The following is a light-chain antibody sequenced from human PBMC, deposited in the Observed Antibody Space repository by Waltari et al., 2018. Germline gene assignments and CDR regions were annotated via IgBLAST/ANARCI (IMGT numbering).Light chain of an antibody. Sequence: QFVLTQPPSASGTPGQRVTITCSGSSSHIGSTTVNWYQQFPGTAPKLLIYTDNQRPSGVPDRFSGSKSGTSASLAISGLQSEDEADYHCATWDDSLNGWVFGGGTKLTVL. V-gene: IGLV1-44*01. CDR2: TDN. J-gene: IGLJ3*02. CDR1: SSHIGSTT. CDR3: ATWDDSLNGWV.